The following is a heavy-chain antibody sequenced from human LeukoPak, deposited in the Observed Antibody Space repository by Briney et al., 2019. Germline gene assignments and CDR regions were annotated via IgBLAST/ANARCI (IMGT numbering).Heavy chain of an antibody. CDR1: GFPVSGNC. CDR3: ARPTTKDAFDI. Sequence: PGGSLRPPCAAPGFPVSGNCMTWVRQAPGKGLEWDSIIYSGGYTYYADSVKGRFTISRDNSKNTLYLQMNSLRAEDTAVYYCARPTTKDAFDIWGQGTMVTVSS. CDR2: IYSGGYT. J-gene: IGHJ3*02. V-gene: IGHV3-53*01. D-gene: IGHD1/OR15-1a*01.